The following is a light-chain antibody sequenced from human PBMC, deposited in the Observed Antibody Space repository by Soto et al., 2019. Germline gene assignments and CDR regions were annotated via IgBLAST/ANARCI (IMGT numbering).Light chain of an antibody. CDR2: GAS. CDR3: QQYNNWPQT. Sequence: EMVMTQSPATLSVSPGERATLSCRASQSISSNLAWYQQKPGQAPRLLIYGASTGATGIPARVSGSGSGTEFTLTISSLQSEDFAVYYCQQYNNWPQTFGQGTKVEIK. CDR1: QSISSN. J-gene: IGKJ1*01. V-gene: IGKV3-15*01.